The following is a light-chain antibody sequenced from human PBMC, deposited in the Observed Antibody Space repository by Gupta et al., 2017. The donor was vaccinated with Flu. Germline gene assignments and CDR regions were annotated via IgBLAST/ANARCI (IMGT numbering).Light chain of an antibody. J-gene: IGLJ3*02. CDR3: GTWDSSLSAGV. V-gene: IGLV1-51*01. Sequence: QSVLTQPPSVSAAPGQKVTISCFGSSSNIGNDFVSWYQQFPGTTPKLLIYDNDKRPSGIPDRSSGSKSGTSATLGITGLQTGDEADYYCGTWDSSLSAGVFGGGTKLTVL. CDR2: DND. CDR1: SSNIGNDF.